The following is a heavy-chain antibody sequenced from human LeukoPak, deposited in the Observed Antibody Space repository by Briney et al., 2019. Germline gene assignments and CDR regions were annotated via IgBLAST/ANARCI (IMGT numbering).Heavy chain of an antibody. J-gene: IGHJ6*02. CDR2: IYYSGST. V-gene: IGHV4-59*01. CDR3: ARVTGYCSGGSCYGPPDYGMDV. CDR1: GGSISSYY. Sequence: TSETLSLTCTVSGGSISSYYWSWIRQPPGKGLEWIGYIYYSGSTNYNPSLKSRVTISVDTSKNQFSLKLSSVTAADTAVYYCARVTGYCSGGSCYGPPDYGMDVWGQGTTVTVSS. D-gene: IGHD2-15*01.